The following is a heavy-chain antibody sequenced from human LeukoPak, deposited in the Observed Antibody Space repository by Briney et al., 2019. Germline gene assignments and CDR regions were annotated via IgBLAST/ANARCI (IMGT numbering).Heavy chain of an antibody. CDR2: ISSSSSYI. J-gene: IGHJ3*02. CDR3: ASARALEWLSNDAFDI. Sequence: PGGSLRLSCAASGFTFSSYSMNWVRQAPGKGLEWVSSISSSSSYIYYADSVKGRFTISRDNAKNSLYLQMNSLRAEDTAVYYCASARALEWLSNDAFDIWGQGTMVTVSS. CDR1: GFTFSSYS. D-gene: IGHD3-3*01. V-gene: IGHV3-21*01.